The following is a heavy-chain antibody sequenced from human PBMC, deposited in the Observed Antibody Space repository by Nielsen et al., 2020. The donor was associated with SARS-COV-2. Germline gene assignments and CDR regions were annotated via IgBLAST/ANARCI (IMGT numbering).Heavy chain of an antibody. J-gene: IGHJ3*02. CDR1: GYTFTGYY. CDR2: IIPIFGTA. CDR3: ARDYYDSSGYYYVESHDAFDI. D-gene: IGHD3-22*01. V-gene: IGHV1-69*06. Sequence: SVKVSCKASGYTFTGYYMHWVRQAPGQGLEWMGGIIPIFGTANYAQKFQGRVTITADKSTSTAYMELSSLRSEDTAVYYCARDYYDSSGYYYVESHDAFDIWGQGTMVTVSS.